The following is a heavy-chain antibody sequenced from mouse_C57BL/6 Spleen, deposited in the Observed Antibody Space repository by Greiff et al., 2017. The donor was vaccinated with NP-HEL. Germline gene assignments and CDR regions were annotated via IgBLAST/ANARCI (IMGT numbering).Heavy chain of an antibody. Sequence: EVQLQQSGPELVKPGASVKISCKASGYTFTDYYMNWVKQSHGKSLEWIGDINPHIGGTSYNQKFTGKATLTVDKSSSTAYMELRSLTAEDSAVDYCARSGTGGFAYWGQGTLVTVSA. D-gene: IGHD4-1*01. CDR2: INPHIGGT. V-gene: IGHV1-26*01. CDR3: ARSGTGGFAY. J-gene: IGHJ3*01. CDR1: GYTFTDYY.